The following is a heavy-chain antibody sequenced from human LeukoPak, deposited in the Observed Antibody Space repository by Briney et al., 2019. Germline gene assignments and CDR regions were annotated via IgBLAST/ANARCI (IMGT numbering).Heavy chain of an antibody. V-gene: IGHV4-61*01. CDR3: ARVLIAAPGFDY. Sequence: SETLSLTCTASGGAVSSGTYYWTWIRQPPGKGLEWIGYIYYGGSTNYNPSLKSRVTMSVDTSKNQLYLKLTSVTAADTAVYYCARVLIAAPGFDYWGQGTLVTVSS. CDR2: IYYGGST. D-gene: IGHD6-25*01. CDR1: GGAVSSGTYY. J-gene: IGHJ4*02.